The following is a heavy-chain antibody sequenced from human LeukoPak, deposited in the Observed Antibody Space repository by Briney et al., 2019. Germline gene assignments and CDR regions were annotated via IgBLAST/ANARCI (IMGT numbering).Heavy chain of an antibody. CDR3: ARGFSSSWYRSFGY. CDR1: GGSISSYY. D-gene: IGHD6-13*01. J-gene: IGHJ4*02. CDR2: TYTSGST. V-gene: IGHV4-4*07. Sequence: SETLSLTCTVSGGSISSYYWSWIRQHAGKGLEWIGRTYTSGSTNYNPSLKSRVTMSVDTSKNQFSLKLSSVTAADTAVYYCARGFSSSWYRSFGYWGQGTLVTVSS.